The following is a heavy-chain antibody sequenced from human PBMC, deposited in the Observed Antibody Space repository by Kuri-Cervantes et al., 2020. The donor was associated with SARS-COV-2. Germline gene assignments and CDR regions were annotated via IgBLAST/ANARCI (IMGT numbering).Heavy chain of an antibody. D-gene: IGHD2-15*01. CDR2: ISYDGSNK. V-gene: IGHV3-30*04. CDR3: AKDPSVVVTLFDY. CDR1: GFTFSSYA. J-gene: IGHJ4*02. Sequence: GGSLRLSCAASGFTFSSYAMHWVRQAPGKGLEWVAVISYDGSNKYYADSVKGRFTISRDNSKNTLYLQMDSLRAEDTAVYYCAKDPSVVVTLFDYWGQGTLVTVSS.